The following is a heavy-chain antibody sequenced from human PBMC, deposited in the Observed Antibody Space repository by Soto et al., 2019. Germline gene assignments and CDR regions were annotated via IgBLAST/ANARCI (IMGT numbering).Heavy chain of an antibody. CDR1: GYTFTSYA. Sequence: QVQLVQSGAEVKKPGASVKVSCKASGYTFTSYAMHWVRQAPGQRLEWMGWINAGNGNTKYSQKFQGRDTITRDTSASTAYMELSSLRSEDTAVYYCAKSATVPAAIAYWGQGTLVTVSS. J-gene: IGHJ4*02. CDR3: AKSATVPAAIAY. V-gene: IGHV1-3*01. CDR2: INAGNGNT. D-gene: IGHD2-2*02.